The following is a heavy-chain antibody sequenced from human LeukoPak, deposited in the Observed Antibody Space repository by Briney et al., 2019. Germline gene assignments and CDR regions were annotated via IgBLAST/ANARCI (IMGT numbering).Heavy chain of an antibody. Sequence: SETPSLTCTVSGGSISSYYWSWLRQPPGKGLEWIGYIYSSGSTNYNPSLKSRLTISVDASKNQFSLKLTSVTAADTAVYYCARAYYYGSGSYGLDYWGQGTLVTVSS. J-gene: IGHJ4*02. CDR3: ARAYYYGSGSYGLDY. CDR2: IYSSGST. CDR1: GGSISSYY. V-gene: IGHV4-59*01. D-gene: IGHD3-10*01.